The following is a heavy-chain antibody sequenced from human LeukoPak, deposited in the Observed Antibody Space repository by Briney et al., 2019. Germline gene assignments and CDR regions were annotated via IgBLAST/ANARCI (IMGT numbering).Heavy chain of an antibody. Sequence: APVKVSCKPAGYTFTRYGISGVRQAPGQGVEGMGWINAYNGNANYAQKLQGRVTMTTDTYTSTAYMELSNLRAEDTAVYYCARDGDIVATIIDYWGQGTLVTVSS. CDR3: ARDGDIVATIIDY. CDR2: INAYNGNA. V-gene: IGHV1-18*01. CDR1: GYTFTRYG. J-gene: IGHJ4*02. D-gene: IGHD5-12*01.